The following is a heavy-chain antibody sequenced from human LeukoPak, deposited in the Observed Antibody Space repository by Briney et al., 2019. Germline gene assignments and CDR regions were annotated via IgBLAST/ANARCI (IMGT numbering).Heavy chain of an antibody. Sequence: GRSLRLSCAASGFTFSSYAMHWVRQAPGKGLGWVAVISYDGSNKYYADSVKGRFTISRDNSKNTLYLQMNSLRAEDTAVYYCAREWIQLWLHAFDIWGQGTMVTVSS. D-gene: IGHD5-18*01. CDR1: GFTFSSYA. V-gene: IGHV3-30-3*01. J-gene: IGHJ3*02. CDR3: AREWIQLWLHAFDI. CDR2: ISYDGSNK.